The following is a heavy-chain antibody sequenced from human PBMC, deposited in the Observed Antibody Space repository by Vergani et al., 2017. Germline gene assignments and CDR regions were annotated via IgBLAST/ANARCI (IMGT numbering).Heavy chain of an antibody. CDR3: TRRFAGTTAYYFDY. Sequence: EVQLVESGGGLVQPGGSLKLSCAASGFTFSGSAMHWVRQASGKGLEWVGRIRSKANSYATAYAASVKGRFTISRDDSKNTAYLQMSSRKTEDTAVYYCTRRFAGTTAYYFDYWGQGTLVTVSS. CDR2: IRSKANSYAT. J-gene: IGHJ4*02. V-gene: IGHV3-73*02. D-gene: IGHD1-7*01. CDR1: GFTFSGSA.